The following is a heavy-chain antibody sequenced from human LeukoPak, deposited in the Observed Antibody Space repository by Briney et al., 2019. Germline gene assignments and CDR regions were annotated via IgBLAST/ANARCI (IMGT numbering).Heavy chain of an antibody. Sequence: PSETLSLTCTVSGGSISSSSYYWGWIRQPPGKGLEWIGSIYYSGSTYYNPSLKSRVTISVDTSKNQFSLTLSSVTAADTAVYYCARGTYDYVWGSYRYIDYWGQGTLVTVSS. CDR2: IYYSGST. J-gene: IGHJ4*02. CDR1: GGSISSSSYY. V-gene: IGHV4-39*07. D-gene: IGHD3-16*02. CDR3: ARGTYDYVWGSYRYIDY.